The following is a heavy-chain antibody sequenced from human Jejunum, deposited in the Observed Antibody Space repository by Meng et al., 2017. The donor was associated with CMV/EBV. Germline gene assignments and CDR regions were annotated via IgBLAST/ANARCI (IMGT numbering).Heavy chain of an antibody. CDR1: TFSSYA. Sequence: TFSSYAMSWGRQATGRGLEWVSAISGSGGDTYYADSVKGRFTISRDNSKNTLYLQMNSLRAEDTAIYYCAKDRVSTAMITNYFDSWGQGTRVTVSS. D-gene: IGHD5-18*01. J-gene: IGHJ4*02. V-gene: IGHV3-23*01. CDR2: ISGSGGDT. CDR3: AKDRVSTAMITNYFDS.